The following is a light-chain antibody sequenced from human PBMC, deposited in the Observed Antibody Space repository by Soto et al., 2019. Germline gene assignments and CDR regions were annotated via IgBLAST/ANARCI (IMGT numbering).Light chain of an antibody. CDR1: QVISTS. CDR3: QQLFDSPIT. CDR2: AAS. J-gene: IGKJ5*01. V-gene: IGKV1-9*01. Sequence: IQLTQSPSFLSPSILEIVTITFLASQVISTSLAWYQVKPGKAPKLLIYAASTSESGVPSRFSATVSGTEFSLTITSLQPEDFATYYCQQLFDSPITFGQGTRLEI.